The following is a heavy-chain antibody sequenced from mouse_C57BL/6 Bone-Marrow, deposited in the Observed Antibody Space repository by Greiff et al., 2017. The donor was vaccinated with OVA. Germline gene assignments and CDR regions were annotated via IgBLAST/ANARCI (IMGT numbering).Heavy chain of an antibody. V-gene: IGHV1-55*01. J-gene: IGHJ2*01. CDR3: ARWHYYGSSYDFDY. CDR1: GYTFTSYW. Sequence: QVQLKQPGAELVKPGASVKMSCKASGYTFTSYWITWVKQRPGQGLEWIGDIYPGSGSTNYNEKFKSKATLTVDTSSSTAYMQLSSLTSEDSAVYYCARWHYYGSSYDFDYWGQGTTLTVSS. CDR2: IYPGSGST. D-gene: IGHD1-1*01.